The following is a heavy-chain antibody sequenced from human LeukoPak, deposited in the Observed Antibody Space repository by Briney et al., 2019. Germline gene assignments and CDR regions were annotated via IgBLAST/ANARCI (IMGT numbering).Heavy chain of an antibody. CDR2: IYYSGST. CDR1: GGSINSGGYY. V-gene: IGHV4-31*03. D-gene: IGHD4-17*01. Sequence: SQTLSLTCTVSGGSINSGGYYWSWIRQHPGKGLEWIGYIYYSGSTYYNPSLKSRVTISVDTSKNQFSLKLSSVTAADTAVYYCARDGYGDLRGFDPWGQGTLVTVSS. CDR3: ARDGYGDLRGFDP. J-gene: IGHJ5*02.